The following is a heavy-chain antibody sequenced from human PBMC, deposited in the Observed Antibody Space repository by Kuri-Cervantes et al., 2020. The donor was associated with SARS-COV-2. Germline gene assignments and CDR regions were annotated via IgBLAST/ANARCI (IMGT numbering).Heavy chain of an antibody. J-gene: IGHJ2*01. CDR3: ARVGFTGSQGIDWYFDL. Sequence: SETLSLTCTVSGGSLSSSTYYWGWFRQSPGKGLGWIGSIYYSGSTYYNPSLKSRVTISVDTSKNQLSLHLRSMTPEDTAVYYCARVGFTGSQGIDWYFDLWGRGTLVTVSS. D-gene: IGHD1-1*01. CDR1: GGSLSSSTYY. CDR2: IYYSGST. V-gene: IGHV4-39*01.